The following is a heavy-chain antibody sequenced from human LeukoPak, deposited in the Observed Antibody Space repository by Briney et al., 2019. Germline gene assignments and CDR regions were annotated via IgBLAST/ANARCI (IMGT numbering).Heavy chain of an antibody. CDR3: ARVVQSTDSSGFYLPEYFQH. Sequence: SETLSLTCTVSGYSISSGYYWGWIRQPPGKGLEWIGSIYHSGSTYYNPSLKSRVTISVDTSKNQFSLKLRSVTAADTAVYYCARVVQSTDSSGFYLPEYFQHWGQGTLVTVSS. J-gene: IGHJ1*01. V-gene: IGHV4-38-2*02. D-gene: IGHD3-22*01. CDR1: GYSISSGYY. CDR2: IYHSGST.